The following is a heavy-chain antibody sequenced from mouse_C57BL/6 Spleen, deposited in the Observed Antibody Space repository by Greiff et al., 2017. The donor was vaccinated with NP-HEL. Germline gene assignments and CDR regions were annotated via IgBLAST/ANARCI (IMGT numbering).Heavy chain of an antibody. CDR1: GFTFSDYG. CDR3: ARGNSRWLLRDYAMDY. V-gene: IGHV5-17*01. CDR2: ISSGSSTI. D-gene: IGHD2-3*01. Sequence: DVMLVESGGGLVKPGGSLKLSCAASGFTFSDYGMHWVRQAPEKGLEWVAYISSGSSTIYYADTVKGRFTISRDNAKNTLFLQMTSLRSEDTAMYYCARGNSRWLLRDYAMDYWGQGTSVTVSS. J-gene: IGHJ4*01.